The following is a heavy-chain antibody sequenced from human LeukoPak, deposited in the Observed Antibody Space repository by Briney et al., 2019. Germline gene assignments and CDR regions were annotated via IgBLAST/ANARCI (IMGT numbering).Heavy chain of an antibody. CDR1: GYTFTSYD. Sequence: ASVKVSCKASGYTFTSYDINWVRQATGQGLEWMGWMNPNSGNTGYAQKFQGRVTMTRNTSISTAYMELSSLRSEDTAVYYCARVCLAAPAFDPWGQGTLVTVSS. J-gene: IGHJ5*02. CDR2: MNPNSGNT. V-gene: IGHV1-8*01. CDR3: ARVCLAAPAFDP. D-gene: IGHD6-13*01.